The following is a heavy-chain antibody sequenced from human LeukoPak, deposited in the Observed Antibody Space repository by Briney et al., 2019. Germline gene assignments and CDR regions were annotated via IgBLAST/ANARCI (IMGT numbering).Heavy chain of an antibody. J-gene: IGHJ5*02. CDR2: IYYSGST. Sequence: SETLSLTCTVSGGSISSSSYYWGWIRQPPGKGLEWIGSIYYSGSTYYNPSLKSRVTISVDTSKNQFSLKLSSVTAADTAVYYCARPGSSSQWFDPWGQGTLVTVSS. V-gene: IGHV4-39*01. D-gene: IGHD2-15*01. CDR1: GGSISSSSYY. CDR3: ARPGSSSQWFDP.